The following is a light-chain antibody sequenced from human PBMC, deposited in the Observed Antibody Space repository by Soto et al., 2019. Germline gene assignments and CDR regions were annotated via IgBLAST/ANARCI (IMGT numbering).Light chain of an antibody. Sequence: QSVLTQPASVSGSPGQSITVSCTGTSSDVGGYNSVSWYQQHPGKAPKLMIYEVSNRPLGVSNRFSGSKSGNTASLTISGLQAEDEADYYCTSYTSSSTLDVFGTGTKVTVL. CDR1: SSDVGGYNS. CDR3: TSYTSSSTLDV. V-gene: IGLV2-14*01. CDR2: EVS. J-gene: IGLJ1*01.